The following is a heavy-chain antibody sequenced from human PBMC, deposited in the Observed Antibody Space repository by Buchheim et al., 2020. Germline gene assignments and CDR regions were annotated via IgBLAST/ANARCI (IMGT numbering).Heavy chain of an antibody. CDR2: IYYSGST. CDR3: VTHSSDYYYFDY. CDR1: GGPISSGXYY. J-gene: IGHJ4*02. D-gene: IGHD3-22*01. V-gene: IGHV4-31*03. Sequence: QVQLQESGPGLVKPSQTLSLTCTVSGGPISSGXYYWSWIRQHPGRGLEWIGYIYYSGSTYYNPSLKSRLXISVDTSNNQFALKLSSVTAADTAVYYCVTHSSDYYYFDYWGQGTL.